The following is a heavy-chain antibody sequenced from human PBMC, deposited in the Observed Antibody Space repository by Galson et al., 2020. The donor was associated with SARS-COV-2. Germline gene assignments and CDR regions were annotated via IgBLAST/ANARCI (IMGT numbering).Heavy chain of an antibody. Sequence: QGLEWMVWISSYNGNTKFAQKVQDRVTMTTDTSTSTAYMELMTLRADDTAVYYCARSGSSGYYYNLDYWGQGTPVTVS. CDR2: ISSYNGNT. J-gene: IGHJ4*01. CDR3: ARSGSSGYYYNLDY. V-gene: IGHV1-18*01. D-gene: IGHD3-22*01.